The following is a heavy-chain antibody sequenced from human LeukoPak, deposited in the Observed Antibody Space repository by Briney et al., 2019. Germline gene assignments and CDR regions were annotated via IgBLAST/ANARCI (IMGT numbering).Heavy chain of an antibody. D-gene: IGHD4-17*01. V-gene: IGHV4-34*01. CDR3: AREDYGDYSADY. CDR1: GGSFSGYY. J-gene: IGHJ4*02. CDR2: INHSGST. Sequence: SETLSLTCAVYGGSFSGYYWSWIRQPPGKGLEWIGEINHSGSTNYNPSLKSRVTISVDTSKNQFSLKLSSVTAADTAVYYCAREDYGDYSADYWGQGTLVTVSS.